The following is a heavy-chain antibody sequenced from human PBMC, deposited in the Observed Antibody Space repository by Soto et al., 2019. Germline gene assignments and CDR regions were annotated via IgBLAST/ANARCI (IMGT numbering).Heavy chain of an antibody. J-gene: IGHJ6*02. Sequence: VASVKVSCKASGGTFSSYAISWVRQAPGQGLEWMGGIIPIFGTANYAQKFQGRVTITADESTSTAYMELSSLRSEDTAVYYCAREVMTTDYYYGMDVWGQGTTVTVSS. D-gene: IGHD4-17*01. CDR1: GGTFSSYA. CDR2: IIPIFGTA. V-gene: IGHV1-69*13. CDR3: AREVMTTDYYYGMDV.